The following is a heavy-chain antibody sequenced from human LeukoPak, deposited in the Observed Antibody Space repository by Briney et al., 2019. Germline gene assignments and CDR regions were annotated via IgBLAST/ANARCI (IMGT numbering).Heavy chain of an antibody. CDR2: ISGSGDNT. Sequence: PGGSLRPSCAASGFTFSSYAMSWVRQAPGKGLEWVSAISGSGDNTYYADSVKGRFTISRDNSKNTLYLQMNSLRAEDTAVYYCAKGDDYYDSSGYSADALDIWGQGTMVTVSS. CDR3: AKGDDYYDSSGYSADALDI. J-gene: IGHJ3*02. D-gene: IGHD3-22*01. V-gene: IGHV3-23*01. CDR1: GFTFSSYA.